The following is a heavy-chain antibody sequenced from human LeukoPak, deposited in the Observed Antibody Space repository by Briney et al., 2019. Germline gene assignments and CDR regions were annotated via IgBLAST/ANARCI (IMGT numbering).Heavy chain of an antibody. J-gene: IGHJ4*02. CDR2: ISYGGSNK. Sequence: PGRSLRLSCAPSGFTFSRYGMHWVRQAPGKALEWVAVISYGGSNKYYADSVKGRFTNSRDNSKNTLYLQMNRLRAEDTAVYCCAKGFREGGALYYWGQGTLVTVSS. CDR3: AKGFREGGALYY. V-gene: IGHV3-30*18. D-gene: IGHD3-16*01. CDR1: GFTFSRYG.